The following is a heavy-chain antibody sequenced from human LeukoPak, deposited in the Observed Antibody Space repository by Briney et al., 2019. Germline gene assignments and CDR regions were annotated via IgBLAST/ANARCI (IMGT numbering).Heavy chain of an antibody. D-gene: IGHD3-10*01. V-gene: IGHV3-23*01. Sequence: GGSLRLSCAASGFTFSSFWMNWVRQAPGKGLEWVSSIGSDGRTYYAGSVKGRFTISRDNSKNTLYLQMNSLRAEDTAVYYCAKKICSSGTYSGMDVWGQGTTVTVSS. CDR2: IGSDGRT. CDR3: AKKICSSGTYSGMDV. J-gene: IGHJ6*02. CDR1: GFTFSSFW.